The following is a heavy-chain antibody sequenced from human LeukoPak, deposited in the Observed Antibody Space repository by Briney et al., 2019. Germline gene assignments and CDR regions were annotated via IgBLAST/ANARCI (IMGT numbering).Heavy chain of an antibody. D-gene: IGHD6-19*01. CDR3: ARAIRNQWLGFDP. J-gene: IGHJ5*02. Sequence: ASVKVSCKASGYTFTSYDVNWVRQATGQGLEWMGWMSPDSGKTGYAQKFQGRVTMTRNTSISTAYLDLSSLTSEDTAMYYCARAIRNQWLGFDPWGQGTLVTVSS. CDR1: GYTFTSYD. V-gene: IGHV1-8*01. CDR2: MSPDSGKT.